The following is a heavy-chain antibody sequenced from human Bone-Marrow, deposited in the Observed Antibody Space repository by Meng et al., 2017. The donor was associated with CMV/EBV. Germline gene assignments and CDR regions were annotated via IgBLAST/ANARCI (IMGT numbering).Heavy chain of an antibody. CDR2: TSKDESDK. J-gene: IGHJ4*02. V-gene: IGHV3-30-3*01. CDR3: VRDDYGGLDY. D-gene: IGHD4-23*01. CDR1: GFTFSSSA. Sequence: GGSLRLSCGASGFTFSSSAMHWVRQAPGKGLEWVAVTSKDESDKQYVDSVKGRFTISRDNSKNTLYLQMNSLRADDTAVYYCVRDDYGGLDYWGQGTVVTVSS.